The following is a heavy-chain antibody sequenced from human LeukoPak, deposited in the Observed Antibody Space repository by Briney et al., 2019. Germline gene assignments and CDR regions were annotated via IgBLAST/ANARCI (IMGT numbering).Heavy chain of an antibody. D-gene: IGHD1-26*01. Sequence: SETLSLTCTVFGGSFSSHYWTWIRQSAGKGLEWLGRIYTSGTTHFNPSFESRLSMSLDTSKAQFSLKLTSVTAADPAVYFCARGSPSAASFFSYWGQGTLVTVSS. V-gene: IGHV4-4*07. CDR2: IYTSGTT. J-gene: IGHJ4*02. CDR1: GGSFSSHY. CDR3: ARGSPSAASFFSY.